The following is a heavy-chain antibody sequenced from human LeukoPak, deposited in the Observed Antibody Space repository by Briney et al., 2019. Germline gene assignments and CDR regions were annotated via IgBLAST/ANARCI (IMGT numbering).Heavy chain of an antibody. CDR2: ITWDANST. V-gene: IGHV3-43*01. Sequence: GGSLRLSCAASGFTFDDYTMHWVRQAPGKGLEWVSLITWDANSTYYADSVKGRFTISRDNSKNSLYLQMNSLRTEDTALYYCAKDGGGCSGDSCYTYWYFDLWGRGTLVTVFS. CDR3: AKDGGGCSGDSCYTYWYFDL. D-gene: IGHD2-15*01. CDR1: GFTFDDYT. J-gene: IGHJ2*01.